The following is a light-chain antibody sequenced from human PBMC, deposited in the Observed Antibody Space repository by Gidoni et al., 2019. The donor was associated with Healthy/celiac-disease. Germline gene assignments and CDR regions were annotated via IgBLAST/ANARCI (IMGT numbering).Light chain of an antibody. J-gene: IGKJ1*01. V-gene: IGKV3-15*01. CDR2: GAS. Sequence: DIVMTQSQATLSVSPGERATLSCRASQSVSSNLAWYQQKPGQAPRLLIYGASTRATGIPARFSGSGSGTEFTLTISSLQSEDFAVYYCQQYNNWPPPWTFGQGTKVEIK. CDR3: QQYNNWPPPWT. CDR1: QSVSSN.